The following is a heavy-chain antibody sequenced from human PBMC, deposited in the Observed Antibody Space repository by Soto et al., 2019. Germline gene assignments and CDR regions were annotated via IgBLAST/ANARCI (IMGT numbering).Heavy chain of an antibody. Sequence: ASVKVSCKASGYTFTSYDINWVRQATGQGLEWMGWMNPNSGNTGYAQKFQGRVTMTRNTSISTAYMELSSLRSEDTAVYYCARASLGGYDFWCGYYTTRTSYGMDFWGQGTTVPVSS. J-gene: IGHJ6*02. CDR3: ARASLGGYDFWCGYYTTRTSYGMDF. V-gene: IGHV1-8*01. CDR1: GYTFTSYD. D-gene: IGHD3-3*01. CDR2: MNPNSGNT.